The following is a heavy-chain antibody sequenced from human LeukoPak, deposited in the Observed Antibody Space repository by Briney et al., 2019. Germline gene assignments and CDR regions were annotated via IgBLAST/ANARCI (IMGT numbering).Heavy chain of an antibody. CDR3: ARGLATYYYGSGSYSAFDY. CDR1: GGSISGYY. CDR2: IHYNGRT. D-gene: IGHD3-10*01. J-gene: IGHJ4*02. Sequence: SETLSLTCSVSGGSISGYYWSWIRQPPGKGLEWIGWIHYNGRTNYNPSLKSRLTISVDTSRNKFSLNLGSATAADTALYYCARGLATYYYGSGSYSAFDYWGQGTLVTVSS. V-gene: IGHV4-59*08.